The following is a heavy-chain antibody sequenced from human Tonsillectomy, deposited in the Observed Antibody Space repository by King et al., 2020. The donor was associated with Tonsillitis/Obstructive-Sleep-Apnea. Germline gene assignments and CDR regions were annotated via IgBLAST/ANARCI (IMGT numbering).Heavy chain of an antibody. CDR3: AKAKLISVGRLDDAFDI. CDR1: GFIFDKYA. V-gene: IGHV3-9*01. D-gene: IGHD2-21*01. Sequence: ETQLVQSGGDLVQPGRSLRLSCAASGFIFDKYALHWVRHPPGKGLEWVSSISWNSGSIGYADSVKGRFTISRDNAENSLYLQMTSLRVEDTAFYYCAKAKLISVGRLDDAFDIWGQGTMVTVSS. J-gene: IGHJ3*02. CDR2: ISWNSGSI.